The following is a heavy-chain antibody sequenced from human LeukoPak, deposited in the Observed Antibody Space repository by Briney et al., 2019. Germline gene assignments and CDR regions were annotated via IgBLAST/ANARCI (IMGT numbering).Heavy chain of an antibody. D-gene: IGHD1-1*01. CDR2: IGIDSGNT. CDR3: ARDHNYAFDN. CDR1: GFPFIEYS. V-gene: IGHV3-48*01. Sequence: GGSLRLSCTASGFPFIEYSMNWVRQVPGKGLEWIAYIGIDSGNTNYADSVRGRFTISADKTKNSLYLQMNSLRVEDTAVYYCARDHNYAFDNWGQGTLVSVAS. J-gene: IGHJ4*02.